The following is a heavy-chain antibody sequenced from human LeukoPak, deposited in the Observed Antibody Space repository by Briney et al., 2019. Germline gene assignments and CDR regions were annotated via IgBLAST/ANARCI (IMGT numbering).Heavy chain of an antibody. CDR3: AREGVAATGLDY. J-gene: IGHJ4*02. CDR2: INPSGGSA. CDR1: GNTFSIYN. D-gene: IGHD6-13*01. Sequence: ASVKVSCKASGNTFSIYNMHWVRQAPGQGLEWMGIINPSGGSASDAQKFQGRVTMTRDTSTSTLYMELSSLRSEDTAVYYCAREGVAATGLDYWGQGTLVTVTS. V-gene: IGHV1-46*01.